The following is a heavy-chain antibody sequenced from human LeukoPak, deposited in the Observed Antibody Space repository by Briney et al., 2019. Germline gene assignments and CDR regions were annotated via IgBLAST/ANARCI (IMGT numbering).Heavy chain of an antibody. CDR1: GGSISSTNW. CDR2: VHLDGRT. J-gene: IGHJ4*02. D-gene: IGHD3-3*01. V-gene: IGHV4-4*02. CDR3: AREGGFYRPLDY. Sequence: SGTLSLICGVSGGSISSTNWWTWIRQPPGKGLEWIGEVHLDGRTNYNPSLESRLTMSVDLSENHISLKLTSVTAADTAVYYCAREGGFYRPLDYTGQGTLVTVPS.